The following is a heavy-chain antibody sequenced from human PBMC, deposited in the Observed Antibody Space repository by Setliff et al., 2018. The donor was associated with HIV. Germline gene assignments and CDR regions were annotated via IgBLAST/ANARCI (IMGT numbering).Heavy chain of an antibody. Sequence: ASVKVSCKASGYTFTGYYMHWVRQAPGQGLEWMGWINPNSGGTTYAQKFRGRVTMTRDTSISTAYMEVSRLRSDDTAVYYCARDHCSSSGCYEYYYYYMDVWGKGTTVTVSS. D-gene: IGHD2-2*01. CDR3: ARDHCSSSGCYEYYYYYMDV. V-gene: IGHV1-2*02. CDR2: INPNSGGT. J-gene: IGHJ6*03. CDR1: GYTFTGYY.